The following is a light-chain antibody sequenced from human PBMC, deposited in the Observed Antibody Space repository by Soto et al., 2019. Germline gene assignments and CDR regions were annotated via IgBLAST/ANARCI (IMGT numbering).Light chain of an antibody. V-gene: IGKV3-11*01. J-gene: IGKJ4*01. CDR1: QNISNS. Sequence: EIVLTQSPAILSLSPGDRATLYCRASQNISNSLAWYQQKAGQAPRLLFHAAANRPPDIPARFRGGGSGADFSLTISSLEPGDFAVYFCQVRTTRPPFLTFGGGTKVDIK. CDR3: QVRTTRPPFLT. CDR2: AAA.